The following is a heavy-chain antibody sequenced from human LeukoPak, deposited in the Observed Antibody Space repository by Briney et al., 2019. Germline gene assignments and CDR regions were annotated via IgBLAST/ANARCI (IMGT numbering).Heavy chain of an antibody. Sequence: GASVKVSCKTSGYTFTSYGISWMRQAPGQGLEWMGWISTYNGNTNYAQELQGRVTITRDRSMSTAYMELSSLRSEDTAVYYCARDQVQLWLRGFDPWGQGTLVTVSS. V-gene: IGHV1-18*01. D-gene: IGHD5-18*01. CDR3: ARDQVQLWLRGFDP. CDR2: ISTYNGNT. CDR1: GYTFTSYG. J-gene: IGHJ5*02.